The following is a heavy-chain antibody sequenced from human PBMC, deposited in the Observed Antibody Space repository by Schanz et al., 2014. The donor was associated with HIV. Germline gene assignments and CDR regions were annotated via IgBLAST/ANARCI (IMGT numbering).Heavy chain of an antibody. CDR1: GYSFTNFD. D-gene: IGHD1-26*01. Sequence: VQLVQSRGEVKKPGASVKVSCKASGYSFTNFDVSWVRQAPGQGLEWMGWINPNSGASKFVQKFQGRVAMTRDTSMSTAFMEMTRLRSDDTAVYFCARDPSGRPTSTMDVWGQGTLVTVSS. V-gene: IGHV1-2*02. J-gene: IGHJ4*02. CDR2: INPNSGAS. CDR3: ARDPSGRPTSTMDV.